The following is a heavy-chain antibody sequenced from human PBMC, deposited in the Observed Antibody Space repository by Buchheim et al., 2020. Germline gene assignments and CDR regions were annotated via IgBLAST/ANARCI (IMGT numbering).Heavy chain of an antibody. CDR2: IYYTGST. Sequence: QVQLQESGPGLVRPSETLSLTCTVSGYSVSSGSYYWNWVRQPPGKGLEWIGYIYYTGSTNYNPSLKSRVTISVDTSKNQFSLQLSSVTAADTAVYYCARGAGITGTGDYWGQGTL. CDR3: ARGAGITGTGDY. CDR1: GYSVSSGSYY. D-gene: IGHD1-7*01. J-gene: IGHJ4*02. V-gene: IGHV4-61*01.